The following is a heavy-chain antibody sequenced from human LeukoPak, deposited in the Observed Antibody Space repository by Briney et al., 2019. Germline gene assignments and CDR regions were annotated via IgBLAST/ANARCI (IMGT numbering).Heavy chain of an antibody. CDR1: GYSISSGYY. Sequence: PSETLSLTCTVSGYSISSGYYWGWIRQPPGKGLEWIGSMYHSGSTYYNPSLKSRVTISVNTSKNQFSLKLSSVTAADAAVYYCARVPGPNWFDPWGQGTLVTVSS. CDR2: MYHSGST. V-gene: IGHV4-38-2*02. J-gene: IGHJ5*02. CDR3: ARVPGPNWFDP.